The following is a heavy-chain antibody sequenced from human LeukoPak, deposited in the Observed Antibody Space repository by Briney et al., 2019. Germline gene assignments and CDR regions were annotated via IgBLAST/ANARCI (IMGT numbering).Heavy chain of an antibody. D-gene: IGHD6-19*01. Sequence: ASVKVSCKASGGTFSSYAISWVRQAPGQGLEWMGGIIPIFGTANYAQKFQGRVTITADESTSTAYMELSSLRSEDTAVYYCASLGGAGTIDYGGQGTLVTVSS. CDR2: IIPIFGTA. CDR1: GGTFSSYA. V-gene: IGHV1-69*13. CDR3: ASLGGAGTIDY. J-gene: IGHJ4*02.